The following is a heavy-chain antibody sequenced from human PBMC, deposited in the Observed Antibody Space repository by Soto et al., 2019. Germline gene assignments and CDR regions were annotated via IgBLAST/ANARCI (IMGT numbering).Heavy chain of an antibody. V-gene: IGHV4-30-2*01. CDR2: IYNSGST. J-gene: IGHJ4*02. CDR1: GGSISSGGYS. CDR3: ARSDGRY. Sequence: SETLSLTCAVSGGSISSGGYSWSWIRQPPGKGLEWIGYIYNSGSTYYNPSLKSRVTISVDRSKNQFSLKLSSVTAADTAVYYCARSDGRYWGQGTLVTVSS.